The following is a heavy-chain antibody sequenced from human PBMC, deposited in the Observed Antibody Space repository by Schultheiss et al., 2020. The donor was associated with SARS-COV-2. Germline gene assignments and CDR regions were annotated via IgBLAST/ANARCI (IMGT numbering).Heavy chain of an antibody. Sequence: SETLSLTHTVSGVSITTDYWSCIRQPAGKGLEWIGHIFYSGSTNYNPSLKSRVTISVDTSKNQFSLQLNSVTPEDTAVYYCARDTLRLDETRDYYYYGMDVWGQGTTVTVSS. CDR1: GVSITTDY. J-gene: IGHJ6*02. V-gene: IGHV4-59*12. D-gene: IGHD1-1*01. CDR2: IFYSGST. CDR3: ARDTLRLDETRDYYYYGMDV.